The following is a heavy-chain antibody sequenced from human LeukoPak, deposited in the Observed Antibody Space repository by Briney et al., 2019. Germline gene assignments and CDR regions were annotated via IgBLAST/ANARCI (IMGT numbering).Heavy chain of an antibody. V-gene: IGHV4-39*01. CDR1: GGSITSNSYY. Sequence: PSETLSLTCTVSGGSITSNSYYWGWIRQPPGKGLEWIGSIYYSGSTYYNPSLKSRVTISVDTSKNQFSLKLSSVTAADTAMYYCARQEIILLFGVVIPDYFDYWGQGTLVTVSS. D-gene: IGHD3-3*01. CDR3: ARQEIILLFGVVIPDYFDY. J-gene: IGHJ4*02. CDR2: IYYSGST.